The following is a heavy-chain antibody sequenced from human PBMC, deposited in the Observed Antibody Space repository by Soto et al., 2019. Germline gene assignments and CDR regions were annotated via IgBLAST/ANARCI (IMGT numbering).Heavy chain of an antibody. CDR2: IYPGDSDT. CDR3: ARSAYSNYGGYYYGVDV. D-gene: IGHD4-4*01. Sequence: GESLKISCKGFGDSFSNYWIGWVRQTPGKGLEWMGFIYPGDSDTRYSPSFQGQVTISAEKSISTAYLQWSSLKASDTAIYYCARSAYSNYGGYYYGVDVWGQGTTVTVSS. CDR1: GDSFSNYW. J-gene: IGHJ6*02. V-gene: IGHV5-51*01.